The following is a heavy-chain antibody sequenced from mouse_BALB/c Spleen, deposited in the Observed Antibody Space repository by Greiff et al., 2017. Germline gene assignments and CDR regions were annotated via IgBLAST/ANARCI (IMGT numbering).Heavy chain of an antibody. J-gene: IGHJ4*01. Sequence: VKLVESGPGLVAPSQSLSITCTVSGFSLTGYGVNWVRQPPGKGLEWLGMIWGDGSTDYNSALKSRLSISKDNSKSQVFLKMNSLQTDDTARYYCARERSRGGYAMDYWGQGTSVTVSS. CDR1: GFSLTGYG. CDR2: IWGDGST. CDR3: ARERSRGGYAMDY. V-gene: IGHV2-6-7*01.